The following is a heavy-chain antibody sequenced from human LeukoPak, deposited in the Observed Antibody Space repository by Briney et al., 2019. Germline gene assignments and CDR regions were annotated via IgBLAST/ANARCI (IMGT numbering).Heavy chain of an antibody. V-gene: IGHV4-61*05. D-gene: IGHD3-16*01. J-gene: IGHJ6*03. CDR3: XXXXXXXXXYAYAGGFYYMDV. CDR1: GGSISSSSYY. CDR2: ISYSGST. Sequence: SETLSLTCTVSGGSISSSSYYWGWIRQPPGKGLEWIGYISYSGSTNSHPSLKSRVTISVDMSKPQFYLELSSVTAADTAVYXXXXXXXXXXXYAYAGGFYYMDVWGKGTTVTVSS.